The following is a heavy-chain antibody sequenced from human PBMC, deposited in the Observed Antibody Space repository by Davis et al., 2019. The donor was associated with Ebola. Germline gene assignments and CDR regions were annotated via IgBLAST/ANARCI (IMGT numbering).Heavy chain of an antibody. CDR3: AKAYSIWRSGWYDY. V-gene: IGHV3-21*04. Sequence: GGSLRLSCAASGFTFSSYSMNWVRQAPGKGLEWVSSISSSSSYIYYADSVKGRFTISRDNAKNSLYLQMNSLRAEDTAVYYCAKAYSIWRSGWYDYWGQGTLVTVSS. D-gene: IGHD6-19*01. CDR2: ISSSSSYI. CDR1: GFTFSSYS. J-gene: IGHJ4*02.